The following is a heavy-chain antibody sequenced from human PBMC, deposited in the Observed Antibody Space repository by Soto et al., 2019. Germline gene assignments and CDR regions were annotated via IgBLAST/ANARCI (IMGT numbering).Heavy chain of an antibody. V-gene: IGHV3-30*18. CDR1: EVTFSSDV. Sequence: GGSLGLSCAAPEVTFSSDVMHCAGLGPDKGQEWVAVISYDGSNKYYADSVNGRFTISRDNSKNTLYLQMNSLRAEDTAVYYSGKDRSKIVVSTGLKFATWSQGTLVSVSS. CDR3: GKDRSKIVVSTGLKFAT. J-gene: IGHJ5*02. D-gene: IGHD2-2*01. CDR2: ISYDGSNK.